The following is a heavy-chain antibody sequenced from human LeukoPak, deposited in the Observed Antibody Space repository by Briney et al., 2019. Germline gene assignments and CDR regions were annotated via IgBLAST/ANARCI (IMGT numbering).Heavy chain of an antibody. J-gene: IGHJ4*02. CDR1: GFTFSSYW. CDR3: ARDRPTGASRVFVVQ. V-gene: IGHV3-21*06. D-gene: IGHD2-15*01. CDR2: MSSGSRYI. Sequence: GGSLRLSCAASGFTFSSYWMTWVRQAPGKGLEWISSMSSGSRYIYYADSVRGRFTISRDNTRNSLFLLMNNLRAEDTAIYYCARDRPTGASRVFVVQWGQGTPVTVSS.